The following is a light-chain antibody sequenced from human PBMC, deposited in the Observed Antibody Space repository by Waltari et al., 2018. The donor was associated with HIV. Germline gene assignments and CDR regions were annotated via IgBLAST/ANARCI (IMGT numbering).Light chain of an antibody. CDR2: DAS. J-gene: IGKJ2*01. CDR1: QFIRPS. CDR3: QQAHSFPHT. Sequence: DIQMTQSPSSMSASVGDKVTITCRATQFIRPSLAWYQQRPNRAPKLLIFDASRLQSGAPSRFSGRGSGTQVTLTITSLQPEDVGTYYCQQAHSFPHTFGQGT. V-gene: IGKV1-12*01.